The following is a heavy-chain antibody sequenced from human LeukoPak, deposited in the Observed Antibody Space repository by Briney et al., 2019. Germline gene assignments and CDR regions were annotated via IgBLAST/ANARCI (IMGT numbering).Heavy chain of an antibody. D-gene: IGHD3-22*01. Sequence: KPSETLSLTCAVYGGSFSGYYWRWIRQPPGKGLEWIGEINHSGSTNYNPSLKSRVTISVDTSKNQFSLKLSSVTAADTAVYYCARGRDYYYDSSGYPLDYWGQGTLVTVSS. CDR3: ARGRDYYYDSSGYPLDY. J-gene: IGHJ4*02. CDR2: INHSGST. CDR1: GGSFSGYY. V-gene: IGHV4-34*01.